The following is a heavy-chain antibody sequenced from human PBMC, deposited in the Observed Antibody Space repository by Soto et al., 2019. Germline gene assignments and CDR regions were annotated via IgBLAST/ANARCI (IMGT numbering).Heavy chain of an antibody. Sequence: GGSLRLSCAASGFTFNSYAMDWVRQPPGKGLEWVSAISASSGSTYYADSVKGRFTISRDNSKNTLFLQMNSLRAEDTAIYYCAKGVTVFGVVGNLWGQGTMVTVSS. V-gene: IGHV3-23*01. D-gene: IGHD3-3*01. CDR3: AKGVTVFGVVGNL. J-gene: IGHJ3*01. CDR2: ISASSGST. CDR1: GFTFNSYA.